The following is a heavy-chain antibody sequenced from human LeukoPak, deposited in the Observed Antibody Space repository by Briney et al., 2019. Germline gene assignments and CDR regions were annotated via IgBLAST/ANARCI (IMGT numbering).Heavy chain of an antibody. Sequence: PSETLSLTXVVSGYFISSGYHWGWIRHPPGKGLEWIGSVYRSGITYYDPSLKNRVTISVDTSKNQISLKVRSVTAADTAMYYCARENWIFDYWGQGILVTVSS. J-gene: IGHJ4*02. D-gene: IGHD1-1*01. CDR2: VYRSGIT. CDR3: ARENWIFDY. V-gene: IGHV4-38-2*02. CDR1: GYFISSGYH.